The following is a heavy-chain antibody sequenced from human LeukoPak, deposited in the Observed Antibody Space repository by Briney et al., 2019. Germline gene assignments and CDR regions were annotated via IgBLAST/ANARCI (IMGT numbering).Heavy chain of an antibody. CDR1: GGSISSSSYY. D-gene: IGHD6-6*01. J-gene: IGHJ6*03. Sequence: SETLSLTCTVSGGSISSSSYYWGWIRQPPGKGLEWIGTIYYSGYTYYNPSLESRVTISVDTSKNQFSLKLSSVTAADTAVYFCARDFSSSSTVYYYYYMDVWGKGTTVTVSS. CDR2: IYYSGYT. CDR3: ARDFSSSSTVYYYYYMDV. V-gene: IGHV4-39*07.